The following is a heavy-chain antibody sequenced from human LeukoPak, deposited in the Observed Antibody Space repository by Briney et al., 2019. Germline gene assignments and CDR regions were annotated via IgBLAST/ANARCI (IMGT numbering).Heavy chain of an antibody. D-gene: IGHD6-6*01. Sequence: GGSLRLSCAASGFTFSSYSMNWVRQAPGKGLEWVSSISSSSSYIYYADSVKGRFTISRDNAKNSLYLQMNSLRAEDTAVYYCASFRLYSSSSWPPWGQGTLVTVSS. V-gene: IGHV3-21*01. CDR2: ISSSSSYI. J-gene: IGHJ5*02. CDR3: ASFRLYSSSSWPP. CDR1: GFTFSSYS.